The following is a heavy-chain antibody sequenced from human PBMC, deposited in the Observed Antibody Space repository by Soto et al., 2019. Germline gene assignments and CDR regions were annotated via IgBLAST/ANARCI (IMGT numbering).Heavy chain of an antibody. Sequence: QVQLQESGPGLVKPSGTLSLTCAVSGDSVSSPYYWCWVRQPPGKGLEGIGEVFHTGTTSYNPSLRSRVTISMDKSNNRFSLDLTSVTAADTAVYYCARSAGWYAVHSWGPGTLVIVSS. D-gene: IGHD6-19*01. CDR3: ARSAGWYAVHS. J-gene: IGHJ4*02. V-gene: IGHV4-4*02. CDR2: VFHTGTT. CDR1: GDSVSSPYY.